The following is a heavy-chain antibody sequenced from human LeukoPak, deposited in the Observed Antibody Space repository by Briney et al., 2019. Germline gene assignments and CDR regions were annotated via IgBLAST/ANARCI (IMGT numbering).Heavy chain of an antibody. CDR3: ARRLTRVNSYYGLDV. V-gene: IGHV1-2*02. CDR2: INPNSGGT. Sequence: ASVKVSCKASGYTFTGYYMHWVRQAPGQGLEWMGWINPNSGGTNYAQKFQGRVTMTRDTSTRTAYMELSSLKSDDTAVYYCARRLTRVNSYYGLDVWGQGTTVTVSS. D-gene: IGHD1-7*01. CDR1: GYTFTGYY. J-gene: IGHJ6*02.